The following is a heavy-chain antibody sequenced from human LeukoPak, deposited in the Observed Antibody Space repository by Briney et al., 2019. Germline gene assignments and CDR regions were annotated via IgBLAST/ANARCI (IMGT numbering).Heavy chain of an antibody. J-gene: IGHJ6*03. V-gene: IGHV1-2*06. D-gene: IGHD2-2*01. Sequence: ASVKISCKASGYTFSGYYMHWVRQAPGQGLEWMGRINPDSGGTNYAQKFQGRVTMTRDTSISTAYMELRRLRPDDTAVYYCARGGGYCSSTSCYLYHMDVWGKGTTVTVSS. CDR1: GYTFSGYY. CDR3: ARGGGYCSSTSCYLYHMDV. CDR2: INPDSGGT.